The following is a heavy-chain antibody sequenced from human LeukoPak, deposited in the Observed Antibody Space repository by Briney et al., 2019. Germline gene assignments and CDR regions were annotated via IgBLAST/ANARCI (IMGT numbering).Heavy chain of an antibody. V-gene: IGHV1-18*01. J-gene: IGHJ4*02. Sequence: GSVKVSCKASGYTFPSYGISWVRQAPGQGLEWMGWISAYNGNTNYAQKLQGRVTMTTDTSTSTAYMELRSLRSDDTAVYYCARKRLISSSWYVDYWGQGTLVTVSS. CDR1: GYTFPSYG. D-gene: IGHD6-13*01. CDR2: ISAYNGNT. CDR3: ARKRLISSSWYVDY.